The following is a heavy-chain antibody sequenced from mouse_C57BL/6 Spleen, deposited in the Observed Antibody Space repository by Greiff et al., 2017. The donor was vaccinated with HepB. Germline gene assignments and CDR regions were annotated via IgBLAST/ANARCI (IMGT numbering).Heavy chain of an antibody. D-gene: IGHD2-4*01. CDR3: ASPYDYDENYAMDY. CDR2: IYPRSGNT. Sequence: VQLQQSGAELARPGASVKLSCKASGYTFTSYGISWVKQRTGQGLEWIGEIYPRSGNTYYNEKFKGKATLTADKSSSTAYMELRSLTSEDSAVYFCASPYDYDENYAMDYWGQGTSVTVSS. J-gene: IGHJ4*01. CDR1: GYTFTSYG. V-gene: IGHV1-81*01.